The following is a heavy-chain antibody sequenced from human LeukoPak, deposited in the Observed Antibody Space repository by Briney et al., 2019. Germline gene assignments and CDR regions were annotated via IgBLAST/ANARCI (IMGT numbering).Heavy chain of an antibody. Sequence: PSETLSLTCTVSGGSISSYYWTWIRQPPGKGLEGIGFIYYSGRTNYNPSLKSRVTISVDTSKNQFSLKLSSVTAADTAVYYCARVRNYYDTSGYYALDYWGQGTLVTVSS. CDR1: GGSISSYY. CDR2: IYYSGRT. V-gene: IGHV4-59*01. D-gene: IGHD3-22*01. J-gene: IGHJ4*02. CDR3: ARVRNYYDTSGYYALDY.